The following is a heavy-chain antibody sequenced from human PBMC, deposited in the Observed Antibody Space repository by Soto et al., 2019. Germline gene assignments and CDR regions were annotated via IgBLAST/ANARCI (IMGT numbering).Heavy chain of an antibody. CDR3: ARPEYSSSSYGMDV. D-gene: IGHD6-6*01. V-gene: IGHV3-48*02. Sequence: GSLRLSCAASGFTFSSYSMNWVRQAPGKGLEWVSYISSSSSTIYYADSVKGRFTISRDNAKNSLYLQMNSLRDEDTAVYYCARPEYSSSSYGMDVWGQGTTVSDSS. J-gene: IGHJ6*02. CDR2: ISSSSSTI. CDR1: GFTFSSYS.